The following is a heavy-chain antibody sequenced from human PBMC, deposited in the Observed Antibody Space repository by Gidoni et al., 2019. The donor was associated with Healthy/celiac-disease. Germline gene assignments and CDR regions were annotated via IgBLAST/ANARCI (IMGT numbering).Heavy chain of an antibody. J-gene: IGHJ5*02. CDR2: IYWNDDN. D-gene: IGHD3-3*01. CDR3: AHRGHGRFLEWLLSDWFDP. CDR1: GFSLSTRGVG. V-gene: IGHV2-5*01. Sequence: QITLKESGPTLVKPTQTRTLTCTFPGFSLSTRGVGVGWIRQPPGKALEWLALIYWNDDNRSSPSLKSILTITKDTSKNQVVLTMTNMDPVDTATYYCAHRGHGRFLEWLLSDWFDPWGQGTLVTVSS.